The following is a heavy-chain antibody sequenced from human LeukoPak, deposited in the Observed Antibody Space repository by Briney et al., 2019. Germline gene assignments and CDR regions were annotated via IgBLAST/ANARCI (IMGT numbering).Heavy chain of an antibody. CDR1: GGSISSYY. J-gene: IGHJ3*02. CDR3: ARRSRMTTIDAFDI. D-gene: IGHD5-24*01. CDR2: IYYSGST. Sequence: SETLSLTCTVSGGSISSYYWSWIRQPPGKGLEWIGYIYYSGSTNYNPSLKSRVTISVDTSKNQFFLKLSSVTAADTAVYYCARRSRMTTIDAFDIWGQGTMVTVTS. V-gene: IGHV4-59*08.